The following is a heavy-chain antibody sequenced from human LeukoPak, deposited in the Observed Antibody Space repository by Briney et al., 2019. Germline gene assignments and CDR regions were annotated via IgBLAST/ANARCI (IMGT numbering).Heavy chain of an antibody. V-gene: IGHV3-30-3*01. D-gene: IGHD5-18*01. J-gene: IGHJ6*02. CDR1: GFTFSSYA. CDR3: ARELDTAMVTSSYGMDV. CDR2: ISYDGGNK. Sequence: GGSLRLSCAASGFTFSSYAMHWVRQAPGKGLEWVAVISYDGGNKYYADSMKGRFTISRDNSKNTLYLQMNSLRAEDTAVYYCARELDTAMVTSSYGMDVWGQGTTVTVSS.